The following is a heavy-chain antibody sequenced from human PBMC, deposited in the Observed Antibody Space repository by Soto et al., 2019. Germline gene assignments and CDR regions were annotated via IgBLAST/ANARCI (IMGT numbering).Heavy chain of an antibody. Sequence: ASVKVSCKASGYTFTSYYIHWVRQAPGQGLEWMAITNPSGGGTAFAQKFQGRVTMTRDTSTSTVYMELNSLSSEDTAVYYCAREWPDTFFFDFWGQGTLVTVSS. J-gene: IGHJ4*02. D-gene: IGHD3-16*01. CDR2: TNPSGGGT. V-gene: IGHV1-46*03. CDR1: GYTFTSYY. CDR3: AREWPDTFFFDF.